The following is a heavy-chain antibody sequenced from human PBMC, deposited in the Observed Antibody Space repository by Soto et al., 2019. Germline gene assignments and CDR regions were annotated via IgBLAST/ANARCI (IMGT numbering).Heavy chain of an antibody. D-gene: IGHD2-2*03. V-gene: IGHV1-2*04. Sequence: ASVKVSCKASGYTFTGYYMHWVRQAPGQGLEWMGWINPNSGGTNYAQKFQGWVTMTRDTSISTAYMELSRLRSDDTAVYYCARGSPLDIVVVPAAIFRDSYYGMDVWGQGTTVTVSS. CDR2: INPNSGGT. J-gene: IGHJ6*02. CDR1: GYTFTGYY. CDR3: ARGSPLDIVVVPAAIFRDSYYGMDV.